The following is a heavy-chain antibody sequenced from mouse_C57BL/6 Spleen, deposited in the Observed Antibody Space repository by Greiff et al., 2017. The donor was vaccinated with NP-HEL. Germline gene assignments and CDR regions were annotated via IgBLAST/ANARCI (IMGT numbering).Heavy chain of an antibody. CDR2: IRNKANGYTT. Sequence: DVMLVESGGGLVQPGGSLSLSCAASGFTFTDYYMSWVRQPPGKALEWLGFIRNKANGYTTEYSASVKGRFTISRDKSQSILYLQMNALRAEDSATYYCARGYYGSSYAWFAYWGQGTLVTVSA. V-gene: IGHV7-3*01. J-gene: IGHJ3*01. D-gene: IGHD1-1*01. CDR1: GFTFTDYY. CDR3: ARGYYGSSYAWFAY.